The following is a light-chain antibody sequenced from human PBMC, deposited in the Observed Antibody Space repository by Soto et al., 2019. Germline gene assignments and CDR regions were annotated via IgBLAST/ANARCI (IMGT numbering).Light chain of an antibody. V-gene: IGLV2-14*01. CDR2: DVS. J-gene: IGLJ1*01. CDR1: SNDVGGYDY. CDR3: SAYTSSITYV. Sequence: QSVLTQPASVSGSPGQSITISCPGTSNDVGGYDYVSWYQQHPGKAPKLMIYDVSNRPSGVSNRFSGSKSGNTASLTISGLQVEYEDDYYCSAYTSSITYVFRPGTKV.